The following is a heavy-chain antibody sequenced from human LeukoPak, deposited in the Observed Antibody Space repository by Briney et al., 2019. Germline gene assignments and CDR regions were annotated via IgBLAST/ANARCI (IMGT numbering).Heavy chain of an antibody. J-gene: IGHJ4*02. D-gene: IGHD2-21*02. CDR2: ISGSGGST. CDR3: AKPLGIVVVTAADY. Sequence: GGSLRLSCAASGFTFSSYAMSWVRQAPGKGLEWVSAISGSGGSTYYADSVKGRFTISRDNSKNTLYLQMNSLRAEDTAVYYCAKPLGIVVVTAADYWGQGTLVTVSS. CDR1: GFTFSSYA. V-gene: IGHV3-23*01.